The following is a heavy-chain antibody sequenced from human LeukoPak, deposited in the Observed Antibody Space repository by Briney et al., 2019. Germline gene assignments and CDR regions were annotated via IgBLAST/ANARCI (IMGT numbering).Heavy chain of an antibody. D-gene: IGHD3-22*01. Sequence: GASVKVSCKASGYTFTSYGISWVRQAPGQGLEWMGWISAYNGNTNYAQKLQGRVTMTTDTSTSTAYMELRSLRSDDTAVYYCARKHYYDSSGYAGDAFDIWGQGTMVTVSS. CDR2: ISAYNGNT. CDR3: ARKHYYDSSGYAGDAFDI. J-gene: IGHJ3*02. CDR1: GYTFTSYG. V-gene: IGHV1-18*01.